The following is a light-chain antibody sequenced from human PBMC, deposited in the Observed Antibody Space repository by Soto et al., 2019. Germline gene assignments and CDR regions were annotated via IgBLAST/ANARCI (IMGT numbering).Light chain of an antibody. CDR3: QQRCDWPLT. Sequence: EIVLTQSPATLSLSPGERATLSCRASQSVSSQLAWYQQKPGQAPRLLIYDASNWATGIPARFSGSGSATDFTLTISSLEPEDFAVYYCQQRCDWPLTFGGGTKVDIK. J-gene: IGKJ4*01. CDR2: DAS. V-gene: IGKV3-11*01. CDR1: QSVSSQ.